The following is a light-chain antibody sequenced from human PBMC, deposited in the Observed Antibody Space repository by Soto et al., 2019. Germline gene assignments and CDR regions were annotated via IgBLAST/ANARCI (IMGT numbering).Light chain of an antibody. J-gene: IGKJ4*01. CDR1: QSVSDN. CDR2: GAY. V-gene: IGKV3D-15*01. CDR3: QQSNDWQLT. Sequence: DILLTQSPGNLSLSPLERATLSCRASQSVSDNLAWYQQKPGQDNRLLIYGAYIRATDIPDRFSGSGSGTEFSLTIRSLQSEDFAVYYCQQSNDWQLTFGGGNKVDIK.